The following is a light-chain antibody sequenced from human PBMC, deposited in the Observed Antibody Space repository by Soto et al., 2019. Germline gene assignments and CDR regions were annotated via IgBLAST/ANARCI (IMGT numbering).Light chain of an antibody. Sequence: QSVLAQPASVSGSPGQSITISCTGSGSDIAIYNYVSWYQQHPGKAPKLIIYAVASRPSGVSNRFSGSKFGNSASLTISGLQAEDEADYYCTSYTSSATLLFGGGTKVTVL. V-gene: IGLV2-14*01. CDR3: TSYTSSATLL. J-gene: IGLJ2*01. CDR1: GSDIAIYNY. CDR2: AVA.